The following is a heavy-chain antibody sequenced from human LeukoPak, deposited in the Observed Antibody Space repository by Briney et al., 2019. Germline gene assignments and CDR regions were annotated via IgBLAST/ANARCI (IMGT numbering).Heavy chain of an antibody. Sequence: GSLRLSCAASGFTFSSYAMSWVRQAPGKGLEWVSAISGSGGSTYYADSVKGRFTISRDNSKNTLYLQMNSLRAEDTAVYYCAKNGRDTVVVVADLGWFDPWGQGTLVTVSS. D-gene: IGHD2-15*01. V-gene: IGHV3-23*01. CDR3: AKNGRDTVVVVADLGWFDP. CDR2: ISGSGGST. J-gene: IGHJ5*02. CDR1: GFTFSSYA.